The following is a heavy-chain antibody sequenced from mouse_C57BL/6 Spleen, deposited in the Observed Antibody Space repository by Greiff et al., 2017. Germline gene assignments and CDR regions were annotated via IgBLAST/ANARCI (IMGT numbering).Heavy chain of an antibody. Sequence: QVQLQQPGAELVKPGASVKLSCKASGYTFTSYWMQWVKQRPGQGLEWIGEIDPSDSYTNYNQKFKGKATLTVDTSSSTAYMQLSSLTSEDSAVYYCARGPYYGSSYSKGYWGQGTTLTVSS. D-gene: IGHD1-1*01. CDR2: IDPSDSYT. CDR3: ARGPYYGSSYSKGY. J-gene: IGHJ2*01. CDR1: GYTFTSYW. V-gene: IGHV1-50*01.